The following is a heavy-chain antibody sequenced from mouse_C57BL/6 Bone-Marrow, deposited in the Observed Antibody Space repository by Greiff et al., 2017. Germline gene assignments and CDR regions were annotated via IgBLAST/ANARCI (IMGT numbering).Heavy chain of an antibody. CDR1: GYSITSDY. CDR3: ARVPGGSSYVRYFDV. V-gene: IGHV3-8*01. Sequence: EVMLVESGPGLAKPSQSLSLSCSASGYSITSDYWNWIRKIPGNKLEYMGYISYSGSTAYNPPHKSRISITRDTSTNQYYLHLNSVTTEDTATYYCARVPGGSSYVRYFDVWGTGTTVTVSS. CDR2: ISYSGST. J-gene: IGHJ1*03. D-gene: IGHD1-1*01.